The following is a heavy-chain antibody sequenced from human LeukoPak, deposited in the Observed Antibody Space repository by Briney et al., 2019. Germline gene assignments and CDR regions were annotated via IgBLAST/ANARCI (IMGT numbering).Heavy chain of an antibody. D-gene: IGHD6-19*01. Sequence: PSETLFLTCTVSGGSISSSSYYWGWIRQPPGKGLEWIGSIYYSGSTYYNPSLKSRVTISVDTSKNQFSLKLSSVTAADTAVYYCARQHIAVAVYFDYWGQGTLVTVSS. V-gene: IGHV4-39*01. CDR3: ARQHIAVAVYFDY. CDR2: IYYSGST. CDR1: GGSISSSSYY. J-gene: IGHJ4*02.